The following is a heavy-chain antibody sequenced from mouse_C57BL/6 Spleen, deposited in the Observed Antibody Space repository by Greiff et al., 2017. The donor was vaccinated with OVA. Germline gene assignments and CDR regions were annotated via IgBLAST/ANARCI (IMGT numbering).Heavy chain of an antibody. J-gene: IGHJ1*03. CDR2: IHPSDSDT. V-gene: IGHV1-74*01. CDR3: AIGATVVATDWYFDV. Sequence: VQLQQPGAELVKPGASVKVSCKASGYTFTSYWMHWVKQRPGQGLEWIGRIHPSDSDTNYNQKFKGKATLTVDKSSSTAYMQLSSLPSEASAVYDCAIGATVVATDWYFDVWGTGTTVTVSS. D-gene: IGHD1-1*01. CDR1: GYTFTSYW.